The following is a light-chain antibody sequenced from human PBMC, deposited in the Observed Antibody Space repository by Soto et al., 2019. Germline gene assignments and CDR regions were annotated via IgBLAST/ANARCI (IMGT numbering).Light chain of an antibody. CDR3: QWRSDWPPRLT. J-gene: IGKJ4*01. CDR1: ESIGNY. CDR2: DAS. Sequence: EVVLTQSPATLSLSPGERATLSCRASESIGNYLAWYQPKLGQAPKLLIYDASHRAIGIPGRFSGDGSGTDFTHTIISLEPEDFAVYYCQWRSDWPPRLTFGGGTNVEIK. V-gene: IGKV3-11*01.